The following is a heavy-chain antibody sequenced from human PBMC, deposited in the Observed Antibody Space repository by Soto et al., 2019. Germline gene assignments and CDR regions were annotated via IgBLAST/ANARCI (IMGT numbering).Heavy chain of an antibody. V-gene: IGHV3-49*04. CDR2: IRSKAYGGTT. CDR1: GFTFNDYT. Sequence: GGSLRLSCTASGFTFNDYTLSWVRQAPGKGLEWVGFIRSKAYGGTTEYAASVKGRFTISRDDSKSIAYLQMNTLKTEDTALYYCRALGDDGMDVWGQGTTVTVSS. J-gene: IGHJ6*02. CDR3: RALGDDGMDV. D-gene: IGHD2-21*02.